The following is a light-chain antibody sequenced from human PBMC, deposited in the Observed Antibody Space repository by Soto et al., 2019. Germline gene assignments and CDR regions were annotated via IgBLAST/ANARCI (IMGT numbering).Light chain of an antibody. CDR1: SSNIGTYY. CDR3: GTWDSSLSAVV. J-gene: IGLJ2*01. Sequence: QSVLTQPPSVSAAPGQKVTISCSGSSSNIGTYYVSWYQHVPGTAPKLLIYDNNERPSGIPDRFSGSTSGTSATLGITGLQTEDEADYHCGTWDSSLSAVVFGGGTKLTVL. V-gene: IGLV1-51*01. CDR2: DNN.